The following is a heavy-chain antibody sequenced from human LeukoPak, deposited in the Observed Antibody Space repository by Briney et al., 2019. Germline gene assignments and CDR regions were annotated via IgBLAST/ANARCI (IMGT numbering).Heavy chain of an antibody. D-gene: IGHD3-3*01. J-gene: IGHJ4*02. CDR3: ARLKDFWSGYRFDY. Sequence: SQTLSLTCTVSGGSISSGGYYWSWIRQHPGKGLEWIGYIYYGGSTYYNPSLKSRVTISVDTSKNQFSLKLSSVTAADTAVYYCARLKDFWSGYRFDYWGQGTLVTVSS. CDR2: IYYGGST. V-gene: IGHV4-31*03. CDR1: GGSISSGGYY.